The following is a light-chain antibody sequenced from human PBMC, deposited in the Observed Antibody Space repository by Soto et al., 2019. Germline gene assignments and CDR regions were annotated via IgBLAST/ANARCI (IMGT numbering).Light chain of an antibody. V-gene: IGKV3-20*01. CDR2: GAS. CDR1: QSVSNNF. CDR3: QQYGSSPPT. Sequence: EIVLTQSPGTLSLSPGERAALSCRASQSVSNNFLAWYQRKPGQAPRLLIYGASYRATDIPYRFSGSGSGTDFTLTITRLEPDDFAAYYCQQYGSSPPTFGQGTKVEVK. J-gene: IGKJ1*01.